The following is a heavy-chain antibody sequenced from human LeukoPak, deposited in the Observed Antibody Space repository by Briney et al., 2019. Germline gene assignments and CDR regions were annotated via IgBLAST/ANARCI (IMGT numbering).Heavy chain of an antibody. CDR1: GYTLTELS. Sequence: ASVKVSCKVSGYTLTELSMHWVRQAPGKGLEWMGGFDPEDGETIYAQKFQGRVTMTEDTSTVTAYMELSSLRSEDTAVYYCARGGSSWTPSNYYYYMDVWGKGTTVTVSS. J-gene: IGHJ6*03. CDR3: ARGGSSWTPSNYYYYMDV. CDR2: FDPEDGET. V-gene: IGHV1-24*01. D-gene: IGHD6-13*01.